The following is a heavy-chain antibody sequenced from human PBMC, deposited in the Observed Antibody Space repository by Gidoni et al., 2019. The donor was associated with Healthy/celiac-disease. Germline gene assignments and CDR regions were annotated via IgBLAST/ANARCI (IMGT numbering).Heavy chain of an antibody. Sequence: QVQLVESGGGVVQPGRSLSLSCAASGFTFSSYAMHWVRQAPGKGLEWVAVISYDGSNKYYADSVKGRFTISRDNSKNTLYLQMNSLRAEDTAVYYCARDRFMTTSHFDYWGQGTLVTVSS. V-gene: IGHV3-30-3*01. CDR1: GFTFSSYA. J-gene: IGHJ4*02. CDR2: ISYDGSNK. CDR3: ARDRFMTTSHFDY. D-gene: IGHD4-17*01.